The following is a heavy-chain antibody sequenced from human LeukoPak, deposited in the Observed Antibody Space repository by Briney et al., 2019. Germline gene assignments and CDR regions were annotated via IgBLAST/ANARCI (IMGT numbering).Heavy chain of an antibody. Sequence: GALRLSCAASGFTFSSYSMNWVRQAPGKGLEWVSYISSSSSTIYYADSVKGRFTISRDNSRSTLYLQMNSLRPEDTAIYYCAREGYYGSGSPPSLYFDYWGQGTLVTVSS. J-gene: IGHJ4*02. V-gene: IGHV3-48*01. D-gene: IGHD3-10*01. CDR1: GFTFSSYS. CDR2: ISSSSSTI. CDR3: AREGYYGSGSPPSLYFDY.